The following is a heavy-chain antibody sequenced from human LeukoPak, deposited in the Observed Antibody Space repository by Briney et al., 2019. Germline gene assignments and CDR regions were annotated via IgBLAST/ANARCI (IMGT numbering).Heavy chain of an antibody. Sequence: GGSLRLSCAASGFTFSSYSMNWFRQAPGKGLEWVSYISSSRSTIYYADSVRGRFTISRDNAKNSLYLQMNSLRAEDTAVYYCARVRSGSSAGNYGMDVWGQGTTVTVSS. J-gene: IGHJ6*02. CDR2: ISSSRSTI. V-gene: IGHV3-48*01. CDR1: GFTFSSYS. CDR3: ARVRSGSSAGNYGMDV. D-gene: IGHD1-26*01.